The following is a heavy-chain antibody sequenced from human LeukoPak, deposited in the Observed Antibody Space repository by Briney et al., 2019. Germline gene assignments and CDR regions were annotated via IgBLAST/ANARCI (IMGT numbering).Heavy chain of an antibody. D-gene: IGHD2-2*01. V-gene: IGHV4-39*01. Sequence: SETLSLTCTVSGDSISSSSYYWSWIRQPPGRGLEWIGSIYYSGSTYYNPSLKSRVTISVDTSKNQFSLKLSSVTAADTAVYYCAPLWPAPDARQFDYGGQGTLVTVSS. J-gene: IGHJ4*02. CDR1: GDSISSSSYY. CDR3: APLWPAPDARQFDY. CDR2: IYYSGST.